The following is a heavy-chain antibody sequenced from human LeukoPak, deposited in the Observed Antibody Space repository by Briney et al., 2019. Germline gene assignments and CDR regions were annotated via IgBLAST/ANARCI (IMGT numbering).Heavy chain of an antibody. J-gene: IGHJ3*02. Sequence: GGSLRLSCAASGFTFSSYAMSWVRQAPGKGLEWVSAISGSGGSTYYADSVKGRFTISRDNSKNTLYLQMNSLRAEDTAVYYCAKITMIVVVITEAAFDIWGQGTMVTVSS. CDR3: AKITMIVVVITEAAFDI. D-gene: IGHD3-22*01. V-gene: IGHV3-23*01. CDR2: ISGSGGST. CDR1: GFTFSSYA.